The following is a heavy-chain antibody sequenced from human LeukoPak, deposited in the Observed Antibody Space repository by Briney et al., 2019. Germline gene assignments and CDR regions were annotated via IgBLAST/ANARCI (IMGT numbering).Heavy chain of an antibody. V-gene: IGHV1-69*13. D-gene: IGHD6-13*01. CDR2: IIPIFGTA. Sequence: SVKVSCKASGGTFSSYAISWVRQAPGQGLEWMGGIIPIFGTANHAQKFQGRVTITADESTSTAYMELSSLRSEDTAVYYCARTGGSSWYQYFGFDYWGQGTLVTVSS. CDR3: ARTGGSSWYQYFGFDY. CDR1: GGTFSSYA. J-gene: IGHJ4*02.